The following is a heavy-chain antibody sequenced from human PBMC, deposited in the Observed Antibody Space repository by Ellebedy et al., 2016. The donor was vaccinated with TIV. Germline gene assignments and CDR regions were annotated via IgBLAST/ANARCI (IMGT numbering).Heavy chain of an antibody. J-gene: IGHJ4*02. D-gene: IGHD3/OR15-3a*01. Sequence: GGSLRLSCTASGLTVSSNFMTWVRQAPGKGLEWVSFINGVGRTDYADSVKGRFIISRDNPKNTLYLQMNSLRPEDTAVYYCASPSGRGFWTGYLDYWGQGTLVIVSS. CDR1: GLTVSSNF. CDR3: ASPSGRGFWTGYLDY. CDR2: INGVGRT. V-gene: IGHV3-53*01.